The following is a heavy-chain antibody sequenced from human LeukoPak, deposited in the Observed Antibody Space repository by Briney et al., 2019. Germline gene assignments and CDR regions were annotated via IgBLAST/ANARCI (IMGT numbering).Heavy chain of an antibody. CDR3: ARGRPPAAGIVRNWFDP. Sequence: ASVKVSCKASGYTFTSYDINWVRQATGQGLEWMGWMNLNGGNTGYAQKFQGRVTMTRNTSISTAYMELSSLRSEDTAVYYCARGRPPAAGIVRNWFDPWGQGTLVTVSS. CDR2: MNLNGGNT. CDR1: GYTFTSYD. D-gene: IGHD6-13*01. V-gene: IGHV1-8*01. J-gene: IGHJ5*02.